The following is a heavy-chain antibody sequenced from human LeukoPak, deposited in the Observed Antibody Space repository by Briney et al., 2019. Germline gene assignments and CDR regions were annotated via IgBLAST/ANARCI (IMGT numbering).Heavy chain of an antibody. V-gene: IGHV3-21*01. CDR1: GFTFSSYT. D-gene: IGHD3-16*01. CDR2: ISSSSSFI. Sequence: GGSLRLSCAASGFTFSSYTMHWVRQAPGKGLEWISSISSSSSFIYYADSLKGRFTISRDNAKNSVFLQMNSLRAEDTAVYYCARDGGGPEAFDIWGQGTMVIVAS. J-gene: IGHJ3*02. CDR3: ARDGGGPEAFDI.